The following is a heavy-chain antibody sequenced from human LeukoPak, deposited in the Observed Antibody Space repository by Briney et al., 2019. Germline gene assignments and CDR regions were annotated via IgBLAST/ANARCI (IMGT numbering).Heavy chain of an antibody. D-gene: IGHD4-23*01. V-gene: IGHV7-4-1*02. CDR3: ARDNGGDIDY. Sequence: ASVKVSCKASGYPFISNAMNWVRQAPGQGLELMGWINTNTGNPTYAQGFTGRFVFSLDTSVSTAYLQISSLKTGDTAVYYCARDNGGDIDYWGQGTLVTVSS. J-gene: IGHJ4*02. CDR1: GYPFISNA. CDR2: INTNTGNP.